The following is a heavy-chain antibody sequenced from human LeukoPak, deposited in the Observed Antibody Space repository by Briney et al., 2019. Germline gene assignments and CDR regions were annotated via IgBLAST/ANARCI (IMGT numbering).Heavy chain of an antibody. Sequence: PSETLSLTCTVSGGSISSYYWSWIRQPPGKGLEWLGYISYTGSTYYNPSLQSRVTISVDTSKNQFSLKLSFVTAADTAVYYCARDDDRNWFDPWGQGTLVTVSS. D-gene: IGHD1-1*01. CDR2: ISYTGST. J-gene: IGHJ5*02. CDR3: ARDDDRNWFDP. CDR1: GGSISSYY. V-gene: IGHV4-59*01.